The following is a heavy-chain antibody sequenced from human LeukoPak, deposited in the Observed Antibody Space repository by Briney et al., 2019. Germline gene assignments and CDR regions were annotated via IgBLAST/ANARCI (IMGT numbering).Heavy chain of an antibody. D-gene: IGHD6-19*01. CDR1: EFTFSNYA. Sequence: GGSLRLSRAASEFTFSNYAMTWVRQTPGKGLEWVSGISGDGDSRYYADSVNGQFTISRDNSKNTLYLQMNSLRAEDTALYYCAKVAGSSGWYGGNAFDIWGQGTMVTVSS. CDR3: AKVAGSSGWYGGNAFDI. V-gene: IGHV3-23*01. J-gene: IGHJ3*02. CDR2: ISGDGDSR.